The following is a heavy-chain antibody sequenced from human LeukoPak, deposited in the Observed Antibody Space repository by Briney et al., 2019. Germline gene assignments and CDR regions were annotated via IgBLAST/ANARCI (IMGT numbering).Heavy chain of an antibody. V-gene: IGHV3-30-3*01. CDR2: ISYDGSNK. CDR1: GFTFSSYA. J-gene: IGHJ4*02. Sequence: PGGSLRLSCAASGFTFSSYAMHWVRQAPGKGLEWVAVISYDGSNKYYADSVKGRFTISRDNSKNTLYLQMNSLRAEDTAVYYCAELLVDYWGQGTLVTVSS. D-gene: IGHD2-8*02. CDR3: AELLVDY.